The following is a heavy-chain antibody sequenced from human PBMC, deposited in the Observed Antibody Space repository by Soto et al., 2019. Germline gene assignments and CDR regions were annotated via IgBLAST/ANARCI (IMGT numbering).Heavy chain of an antibody. CDR2: LSDSGGAR. CDR3: AQLEASATRY. J-gene: IGHJ4*02. CDR1: GFTFSIYA. D-gene: IGHD1-1*01. V-gene: IGHV3-23*01. Sequence: GGSLRLSCAASGFTFSIYAMSWVRQAPGKGLEWVSALSDSGGARFYADSVKGRFAISRDNSRNTLYLQMNNLRAEDTALYYCAQLEASATRYWGQGTLVTVSS.